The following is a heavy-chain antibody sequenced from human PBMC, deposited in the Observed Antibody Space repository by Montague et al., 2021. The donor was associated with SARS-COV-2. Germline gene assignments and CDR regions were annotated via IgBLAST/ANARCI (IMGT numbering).Heavy chain of an antibody. CDR3: ATLTSSITIFGVVQGYYFDD. D-gene: IGHD3-3*01. V-gene: IGHV4-39*01. Sequence: SETLSLTCTVSGASISSRSYYWGWIRQPPGKGLEWIGFKYYSGSTYYNPTLKSRVTISVDTSKNQLSLKLSSVTAADTAVYYCATLTSSITIFGVVQGYYFDDWGQGTLVTVSS. J-gene: IGHJ4*02. CDR2: KYYSGST. CDR1: GASISSRSYY.